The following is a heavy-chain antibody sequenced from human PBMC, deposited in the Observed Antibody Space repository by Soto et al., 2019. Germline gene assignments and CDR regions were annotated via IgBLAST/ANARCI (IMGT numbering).Heavy chain of an antibody. CDR1: GGSIGSSNYY. V-gene: IGHV4-39*01. CDR2: IYYSGSP. Sequence: SETLSLTCTVSGGSIGSSNYYWGWIRQPPGKGLEWIGYIYYSGSPYYNPSLKSRVTISVDTSKNQFSLKLSSVTAADTAVYYCAVPAASVAGASGSYYYYGMDVWGQGTTVTVSS. D-gene: IGHD6-19*01. J-gene: IGHJ6*02. CDR3: AVPAASVAGASGSYYYYGMDV.